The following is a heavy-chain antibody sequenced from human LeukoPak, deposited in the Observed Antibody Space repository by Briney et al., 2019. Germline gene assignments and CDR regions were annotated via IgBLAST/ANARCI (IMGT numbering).Heavy chain of an antibody. Sequence: SETLSLTCTVSGGSISTYYWSWIRQPPGKGLEWIGYIYYSGYTTYSPSLRSRVTISVDTSKNQFSLKLSSVTAADTAVYYCARETSQKGAHYMDVWGKGTTITISS. CDR2: IYYSGYT. V-gene: IGHV4-59*01. CDR1: GGSISTYY. J-gene: IGHJ6*03. CDR3: ARETSQKGAHYMDV.